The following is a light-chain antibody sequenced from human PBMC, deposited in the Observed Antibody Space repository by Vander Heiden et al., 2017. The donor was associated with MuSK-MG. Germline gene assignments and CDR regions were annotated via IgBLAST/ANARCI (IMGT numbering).Light chain of an antibody. CDR1: QSVSSSY. J-gene: IGKJ1*01. Sequence: IVLPPSPGTMSLSPGERATLSCRASQSVSSSYLAWYQQKPGQAPRLLIYGASSRATGIPDRFSGSGSGTDFTLTISRLEPEDFAVYYCQQYGSSPGTFGQGTKVEIK. CDR3: QQYGSSPGT. CDR2: GAS. V-gene: IGKV3-20*01.